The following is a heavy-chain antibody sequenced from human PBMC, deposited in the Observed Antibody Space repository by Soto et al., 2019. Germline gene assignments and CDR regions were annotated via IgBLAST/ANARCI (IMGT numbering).Heavy chain of an antibody. J-gene: IGHJ6*03. V-gene: IGHV3-21*01. D-gene: IGHD6-19*01. Sequence: ESGGGLVKPGGSLRLSCAASGFTFSSYSMNWVRQAPGKGLEWVSSISSSSSYIYYADSVKGRFTISRDNAKNSLYLQMNSLRAEDTAVYYCAREFRLAATTYYYYYMDVWGKGTTVTVSS. CDR1: GFTFSSYS. CDR2: ISSSSSYI. CDR3: AREFRLAATTYYYYYMDV.